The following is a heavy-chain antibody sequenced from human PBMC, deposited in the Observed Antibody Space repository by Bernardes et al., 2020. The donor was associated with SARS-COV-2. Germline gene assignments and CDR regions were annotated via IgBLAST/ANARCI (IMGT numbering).Heavy chain of an antibody. V-gene: IGHV4-34*01. J-gene: IGHJ4*02. CDR3: ARDRDLVVTARSFDY. CDR2: INHSGST. CDR1: GGCFSGYY. Sequence: SKSLSVTCAVYGGCFSGYYWSWIHKPPGKGLEWIEEINHSGSTNYNPSLKSRVTISVDTSKNQFSLKLSSVTAADTAVYYCARDRDLVVTARSFDYWGQGTLVTVSS. D-gene: IGHD2-21*02.